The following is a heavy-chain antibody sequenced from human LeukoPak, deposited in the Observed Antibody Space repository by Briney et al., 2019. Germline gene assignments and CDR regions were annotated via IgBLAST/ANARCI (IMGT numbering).Heavy chain of an antibody. V-gene: IGHV4-30-4*08. CDR2: IYYSGST. CDR1: GGSISSSSYY. CDR3: ARQATYSREGHYYYGMDV. J-gene: IGHJ6*02. Sequence: SETLSLTCTVSGGSISSSSYYWGWIRQPPGKGLEWIGYIYYSGSTYYNPSLKSRVTISVDTSKNQFSLKLSSVTAADTAVYYCARQATYSREGHYYYGMDVWGQGTTVTVSS. D-gene: IGHD3-22*01.